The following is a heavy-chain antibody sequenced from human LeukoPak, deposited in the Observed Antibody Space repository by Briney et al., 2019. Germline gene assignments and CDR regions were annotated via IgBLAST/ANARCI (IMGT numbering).Heavy chain of an antibody. V-gene: IGHV3-74*01. CDR3: ARGGDSSSWPVDY. CDR2: INTDGSST. J-gene: IGHJ4*02. CDR1: GFTFSSYG. D-gene: IGHD6-13*01. Sequence: GGSLRLSCAASGFTFSSYGMHWVRQAPGKGLVWVSRINTDGSSTSYADSVKGRFTISRDNAKNTLYLQMNSLRAEDTAVYYCARGGDSSSWPVDYWGQGTLVTVSS.